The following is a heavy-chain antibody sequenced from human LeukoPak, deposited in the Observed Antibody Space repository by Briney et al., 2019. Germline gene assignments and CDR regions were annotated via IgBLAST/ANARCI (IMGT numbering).Heavy chain of an antibody. V-gene: IGHV3-66*01. J-gene: IGHJ4*02. CDR2: IYGSSRT. CDR3: ARDRADGYNYGDYFDN. D-gene: IGHD5-18*01. Sequence: PGGSLRLSCAGSGFIVSSNYMSWVRQAAGKGLEWVSVIYGSSRTYYADSVKGRFTISRVNSKNTVYLQMDSLRAEDTAVYYCARDRADGYNYGDYFDNWGQRTLVTVSS. CDR1: GFIVSSNY.